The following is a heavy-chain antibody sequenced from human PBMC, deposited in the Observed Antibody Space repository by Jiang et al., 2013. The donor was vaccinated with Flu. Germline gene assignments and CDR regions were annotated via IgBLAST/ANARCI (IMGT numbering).Heavy chain of an antibody. D-gene: IGHD5-12*01. CDR3: ARAEKYSGFELPYFVY. CDR1: GGSVTSNDYY. Sequence: GPGLVKPSETLSLTCTVSGGSVTSNDYYWVWIRQPPGKGLEWIASIYYSGGTYYNPSLKSRVTLSVDTSKNHFSLKLRFVTAADTAVYYCARAEKYSGFELPYFVYWGQGILVTVSS. J-gene: IGHJ4*02. V-gene: IGHV4-39*07. CDR2: IYYSGGT.